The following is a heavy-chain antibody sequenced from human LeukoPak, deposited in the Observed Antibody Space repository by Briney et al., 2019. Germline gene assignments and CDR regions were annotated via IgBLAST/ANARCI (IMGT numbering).Heavy chain of an antibody. V-gene: IGHV4-59*08. CDR1: GGSISSYY. CDR2: IYYSGST. J-gene: IGHJ5*02. CDR3: ARQGYSSSWYQP. D-gene: IGHD6-13*01. Sequence: SETLSLTCTVSGGSISSYYWSWIRQPPGKGLEWIGCIYYSGSTNYNPSLKSRVTISVDTSKNQFSLKLSSVTAADTAVYYCARQGYSSSWYQPWGQGTLVTVSS.